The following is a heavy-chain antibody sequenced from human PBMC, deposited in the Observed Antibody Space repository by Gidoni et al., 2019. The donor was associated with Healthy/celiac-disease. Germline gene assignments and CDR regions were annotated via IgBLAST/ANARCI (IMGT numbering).Heavy chain of an antibody. J-gene: IGHJ5*02. CDR2: INHSGST. D-gene: IGHD4-17*01. CDR1: GASFSGYC. CDR3: ARGDYGDYANWFDP. V-gene: IGHV4-34*01. Sequence: QVQLQQWGAGLLKPSETLSLTCTVYGASFSGYCWSWIRQPPGKGLEWIGEINHSGSTNYNPSLKSLVTISVDTSKNQFSLKLTSVTAADTAVYYCARGDYGDYANWFDPWGQGTLVTVSS.